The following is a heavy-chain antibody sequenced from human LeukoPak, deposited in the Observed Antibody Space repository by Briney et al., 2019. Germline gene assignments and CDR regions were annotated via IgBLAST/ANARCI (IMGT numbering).Heavy chain of an antibody. J-gene: IGHJ3*02. CDR2: ISWNSGSI. D-gene: IGHD1-26*01. CDR3: AKNIVSGSYYVGAFDI. V-gene: IGHV3-9*03. Sequence: GGSLRLSCAASGFTFDDYAVHWVRQAPGKGLERVSGISWNSGSIGYADSVKGRFTISRDNAKNSLYLQMNSLRAEDMALYYCAKNIVSGSYYVGAFDIWGQGTMVTVSS. CDR1: GFTFDDYA.